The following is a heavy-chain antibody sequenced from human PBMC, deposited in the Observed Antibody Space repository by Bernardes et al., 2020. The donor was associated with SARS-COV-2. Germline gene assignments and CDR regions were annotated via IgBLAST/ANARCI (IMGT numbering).Heavy chain of an antibody. CDR3: ARYYGDYPYFDH. D-gene: IGHD4-17*01. V-gene: IGHV4-39*01. Sequence: SETLSLTCSVSGGTISSTTYYWGWIRQPPGEGLEWIGTIYYSGSTYYNPSLKSRVSISLDTSKNQFSLRLSSVTAADTAVYYCARYYGDYPYFDHWGQGTLVTVSS. CDR2: IYYSGST. J-gene: IGHJ4*02. CDR1: GGTISSTTYY.